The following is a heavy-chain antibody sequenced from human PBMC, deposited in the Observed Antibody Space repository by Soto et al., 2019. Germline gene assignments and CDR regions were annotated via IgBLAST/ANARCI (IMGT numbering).Heavy chain of an antibody. CDR1: GGSIRSYY. CDR2: IYTSGST. V-gene: IGHV4-4*07. J-gene: IGHJ6*02. Sequence: SETLSLTCNVSGGSIRSYYWSWVRQPAGKPLEWIGRIYTSGSTNYTPSLTSRVSMSVDTSKNQFSLEVTSVTAADTAVYYCAREGASGFGMDVWGLGTTVTVSS. D-gene: IGHD1-26*01. CDR3: AREGASGFGMDV.